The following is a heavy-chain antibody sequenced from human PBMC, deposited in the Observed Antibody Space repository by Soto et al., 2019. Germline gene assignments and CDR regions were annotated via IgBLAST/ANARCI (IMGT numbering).Heavy chain of an antibody. J-gene: IGHJ6*02. V-gene: IGHV3-23*01. D-gene: IGHD6-19*01. Sequence: GGSLRLSCAASGFTFSSYAMSWVRQAPGKGLEWVSAISGSGGSTYYADSVKGRFTISRDNSKNTLYLQMNSLRAEDTAVYYCARPGIAVAGTAIGVGYYYYGMDVWGQGTTVTVSS. CDR2: ISGSGGST. CDR3: ARPGIAVAGTAIGVGYYYYGMDV. CDR1: GFTFSSYA.